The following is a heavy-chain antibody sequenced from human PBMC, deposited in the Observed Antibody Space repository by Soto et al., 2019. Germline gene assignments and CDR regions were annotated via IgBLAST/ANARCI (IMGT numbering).Heavy chain of an antibody. CDR1: GFTFSRHW. CDR3: SGGSPGYYYAMDV. D-gene: IGHD2-15*01. J-gene: IGHJ6*02. V-gene: IGHV3-7*01. Sequence: LRLSCAASGFTFSRHWMTWVRQAPGKGLEWVANIKEDGSEKYYVDSVKGRFTISRDNAKNSVYLQMNSLRAEDTAVYYCSGGSPGYYYAMDVWGQGTTVTVSS. CDR2: IKEDGSEK.